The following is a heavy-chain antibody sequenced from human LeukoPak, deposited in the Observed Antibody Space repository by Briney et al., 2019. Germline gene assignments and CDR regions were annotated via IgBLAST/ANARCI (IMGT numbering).Heavy chain of an antibody. J-gene: IGHJ4*02. V-gene: IGHV3-30-3*01. Sequence: GSLRLSCAASGFTFSSYAMHWVRQAPGKGLEWVAVISYDGSNKYYADSVKGRFTISRDNAKNSLYLQMNSLRAEDTAVYYCAREVGAKNYWGQGTLVTVSS. CDR1: GFTFSSYA. CDR2: ISYDGSNK. CDR3: AREVGAKNY. D-gene: IGHD1-26*01.